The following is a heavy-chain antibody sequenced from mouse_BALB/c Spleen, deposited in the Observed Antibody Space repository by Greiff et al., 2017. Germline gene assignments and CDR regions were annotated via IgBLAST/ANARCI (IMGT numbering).Heavy chain of an antibody. J-gene: IGHJ3*01. CDR3: VYGNSFAY. V-gene: IGHV10-1*02. CDR1: GFTFNPYA. D-gene: IGHD2-1*01. CDR2: IRSKSNNYAT. Sequence: EVQLVESGGGLVQPKGSLKLSCAASGFTFNPYAMNWVRQAPGKGLEWVARIRSKSNNYATYYADSVKDRFTISRDDSQSMLYLQMNNLKTEDTAMYYCVYGNSFAYWGQGTLVTVAA.